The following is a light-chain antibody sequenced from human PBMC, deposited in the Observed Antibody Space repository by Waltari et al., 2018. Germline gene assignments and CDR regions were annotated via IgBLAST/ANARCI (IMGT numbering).Light chain of an antibody. Sequence: QSVLAQPPSASGTPGQRVTISCSGGASTIGSNAVTWYQHLPGAAPKLVILNNSQRPSGISDRFSGSTSGASASLAISGLQSDDEADYYCASWDGSLAAYVFGGGTKVTV. CDR3: ASWDGSLAAYV. V-gene: IGLV1-44*01. J-gene: IGLJ1*01. CDR1: ASTIGSNA. CDR2: NNS.